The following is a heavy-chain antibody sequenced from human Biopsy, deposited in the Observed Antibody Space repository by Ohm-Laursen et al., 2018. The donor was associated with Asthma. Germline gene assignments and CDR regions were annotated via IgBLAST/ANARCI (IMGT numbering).Heavy chain of an antibody. CDR3: ARTFHFWSPYHAEHYQL. CDR1: GFTFGDYW. D-gene: IGHD3-3*02. J-gene: IGHJ1*01. CDR2: IKHDGSEK. Sequence: GSLRLSCAASGFTFGDYWMSWVRQVPGKGLEWVANIKHDGSEKNHVDSLKGRFTISRDNVKNSLYLQMNSLRAEDTAVYYRARTFHFWSPYHAEHYQLWGQGTLVTVSS. V-gene: IGHV3-7*01.